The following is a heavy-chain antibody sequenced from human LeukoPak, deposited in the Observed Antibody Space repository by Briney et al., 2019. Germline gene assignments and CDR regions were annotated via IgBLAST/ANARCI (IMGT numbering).Heavy chain of an antibody. D-gene: IGHD3-10*02. CDR3: ASHSSYVSPFRS. V-gene: IGHV4-39*01. Sequence: PSETLSLTCTVSGGPISNSSYYWGWIRQPPGEGLEWIGSIYYSGSTYYNPSLKSRVTISVETSKNQFSLKLSSVTAADTAVYYCASHSSYVSPFRSWGRGPLVTVSP. CDR1: GGPISNSSYY. J-gene: IGHJ5*02. CDR2: IYYSGST.